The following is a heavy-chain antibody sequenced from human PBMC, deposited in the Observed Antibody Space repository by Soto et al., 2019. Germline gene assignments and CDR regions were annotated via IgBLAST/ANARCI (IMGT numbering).Heavy chain of an antibody. J-gene: IGHJ5*02. CDR1: DDSINTGDYD. CDR3: ARIPLPQRGWFDP. V-gene: IGHV4-30-4*01. CDR2: IYYTGRT. D-gene: IGHD1-1*01. Sequence: SETLSLTCTLSDDSINTGDYDWSWLRKPPRKGLEWIGYIYYTGRTYYNPSLKSQFTMSIDTSKTQFSLKVNSVTAADTAVYYCARIPLPQRGWFDPWGQGTLVTVSS.